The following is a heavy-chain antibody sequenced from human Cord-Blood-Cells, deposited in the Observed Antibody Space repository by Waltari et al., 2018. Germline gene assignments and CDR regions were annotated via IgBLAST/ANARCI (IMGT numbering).Heavy chain of an antibody. V-gene: IGHV4-4*07. Sequence: QVQLQESGPVLVKPSETLSLTYTVSGGSISSYYWSSLRQPAGQGLAWIGRIYTSGSTNYNPSLKSRVTMSVDTSKNQFSLKLSSVTAADTAVYYCARDHGRKHYYDSSGYGGGYFDLWGRGTLVTVSS. D-gene: IGHD3-22*01. J-gene: IGHJ2*01. CDR2: IYTSGST. CDR1: GGSISSYY. CDR3: ARDHGRKHYYDSSGYGGGYFDL.